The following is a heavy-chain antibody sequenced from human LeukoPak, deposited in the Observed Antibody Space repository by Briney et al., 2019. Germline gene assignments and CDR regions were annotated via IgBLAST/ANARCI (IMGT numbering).Heavy chain of an antibody. Sequence: SQTLSLTCAISGDTVSSNSATWNWIRQSPSSGLEWLGRTYYRSKWYKYYAVSVKGRVTINPDTSKNQFSLQLNSVTPEDTAVYYCARDGRGYSSSALEIWGQGTTVTVSS. CDR2: TYYRSKWYK. J-gene: IGHJ6*02. D-gene: IGHD5-18*01. CDR1: GDTVSSNSAT. CDR3: ARDGRGYSSSALEI. V-gene: IGHV6-1*01.